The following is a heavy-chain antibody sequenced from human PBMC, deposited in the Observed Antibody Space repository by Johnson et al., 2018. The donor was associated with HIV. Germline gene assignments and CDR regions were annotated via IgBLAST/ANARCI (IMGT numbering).Heavy chain of an antibody. CDR1: GFTFTDAW. CDR3: AKAIGDAFDI. V-gene: IGHV3-30*18. D-gene: IGHD2/OR15-2a*01. CDR2: ISYDGSNK. J-gene: IGHJ3*02. Sequence: VQLVESGGGLVKPGGSLTLSCAASGFTFTDAWMSWVRQAPGKGLEWVAVISYDGSNKYYADSVKGRFTISRDNSKNTLYLQMNSLRAEDTAVYYCAKAIGDAFDIWGQGTMVTVSS.